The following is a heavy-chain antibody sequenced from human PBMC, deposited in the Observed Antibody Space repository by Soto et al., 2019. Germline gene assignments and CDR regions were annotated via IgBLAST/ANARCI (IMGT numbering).Heavy chain of an antibody. J-gene: IGHJ5*02. D-gene: IGHD2-2*01. Sequence: EVQLVESGGGLVKPGGSLRLSCAASGFTFSSYSMNWVRQAPGKGLEWVSSISSSSSYIYYADSLKVRFTISRDNAKNSLYLRINSMRAEDTAVYFAARWGSLVVPAVPWGQENMVNVA. CDR2: ISSSSSYI. V-gene: IGHV3-21*01. CDR1: GFTFSSYS. CDR3: ARWGSLVVPAVP.